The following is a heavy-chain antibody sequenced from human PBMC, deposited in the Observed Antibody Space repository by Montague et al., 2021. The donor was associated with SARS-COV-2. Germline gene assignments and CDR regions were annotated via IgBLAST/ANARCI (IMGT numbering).Heavy chain of an antibody. CDR2: IYRGGKT. J-gene: IGHJ6*02. Sequence: PLRLSCAVSGFSVSDNYMNWVRQAPGKGLEWVSIIYRGGKTYYADSVKGRFTIPRDDSDNAVYLQMTRLTAVDSAVYYCARDEGYSYSSRGLDVWGQGTTVSVSS. CDR1: GFSVSDNY. CDR3: ARDEGYSYSSRGLDV. V-gene: IGHV3-66*01. D-gene: IGHD5-18*01.